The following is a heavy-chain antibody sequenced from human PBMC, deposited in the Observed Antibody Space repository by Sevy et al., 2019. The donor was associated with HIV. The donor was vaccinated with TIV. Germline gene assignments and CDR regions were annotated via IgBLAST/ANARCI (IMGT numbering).Heavy chain of an antibody. J-gene: IGHJ4*02. D-gene: IGHD6-13*01. CDR1: GGSISSYY. CDR3: ARDNRIAAAGLDY. Sequence: SETLSLTCTVSGGSISSYYWSWIRQPPGKGLEWIGYIYYSGSTNYNPSLKSRVTISVDTSKNQFSLKLSSVTAADTAVYYCARDNRIAAAGLDYWGQRTLVTVSS. CDR2: IYYSGST. V-gene: IGHV4-59*13.